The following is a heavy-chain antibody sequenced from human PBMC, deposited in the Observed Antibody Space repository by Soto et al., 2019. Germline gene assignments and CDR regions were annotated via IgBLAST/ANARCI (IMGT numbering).Heavy chain of an antibody. CDR2: LSYDGSHN. J-gene: IGHJ4*02. Sequence: QVQLVESGGGVVQPGRSLRLSCAASGFTFSSYAMHWVRQTPDKGLEWVAFLSYDGSHNYYADSVKGRFTISRDNSKNTLYLQMNSLRVEDTAVYYCAKDRSTIFGVVTYYFDYWGQGTLVNVSS. CDR1: GFTFSSYA. D-gene: IGHD3-3*01. CDR3: AKDRSTIFGVVTYYFDY. V-gene: IGHV3-30*18.